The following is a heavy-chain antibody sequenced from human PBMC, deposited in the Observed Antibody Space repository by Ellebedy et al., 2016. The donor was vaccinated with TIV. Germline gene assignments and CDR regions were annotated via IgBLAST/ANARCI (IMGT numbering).Heavy chain of an antibody. V-gene: IGHV1-46*01. D-gene: IGHD1-20*01. Sequence: ASVKVSXKASGYSFTANYIHWVRQVPGQGPEWIGIINPSRDSTTYAQKFQGRVTMTRDTSTSTVYLELDSLRSDDTAVYFCARAITGTSRDYYYMDVWGTGTTVTVSS. CDR1: GYSFTANY. CDR2: INPSRDST. J-gene: IGHJ6*03. CDR3: ARAITGTSRDYYYMDV.